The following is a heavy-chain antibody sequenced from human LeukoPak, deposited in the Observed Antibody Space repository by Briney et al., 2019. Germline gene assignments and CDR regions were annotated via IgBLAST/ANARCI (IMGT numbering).Heavy chain of an antibody. Sequence: GRSLRLSCAASGFTFSSYGMRWVRQAPGKGLEWVAVISYDGSNKYYADSVKGRFTISRDNSKNTLYLQMNSLRAEDTAVYYCAKDHDSSGTSDYWGQGTLVTVSS. CDR1: GFTFSSYG. CDR2: ISYDGSNK. CDR3: AKDHDSSGTSDY. V-gene: IGHV3-30*18. D-gene: IGHD3-22*01. J-gene: IGHJ4*02.